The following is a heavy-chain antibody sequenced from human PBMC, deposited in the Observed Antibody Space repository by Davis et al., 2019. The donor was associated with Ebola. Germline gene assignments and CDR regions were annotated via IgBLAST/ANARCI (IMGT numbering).Heavy chain of an antibody. Sequence: GESLKISCKGSGYSFTSYWIGWVRQMPGKGLEWMGIIYPGDSDTRYSPSFQGQVTISADKSISTAYLQWSSLKASDTAMYYCARRRCLSCWVVIDHDAFDIWGQGTMVTVSS. CDR2: IYPGDSDT. CDR3: ARRRCLSCWVVIDHDAFDI. J-gene: IGHJ3*02. CDR1: GYSFTSYW. D-gene: IGHD3-22*01. V-gene: IGHV5-51*01.